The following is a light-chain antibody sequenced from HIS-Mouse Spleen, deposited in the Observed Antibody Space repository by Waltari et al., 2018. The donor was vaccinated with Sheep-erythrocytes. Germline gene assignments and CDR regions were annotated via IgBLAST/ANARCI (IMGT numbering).Light chain of an antibody. CDR2: EGS. V-gene: IGLV2-23*03. CDR1: SSDVGSYNL. Sequence: GQSITISCTGTSSDVGSYNLVSWYQQHPGKAPKLTIYEGSKRPSGVSNRFSGSKSGNTASLTISGLQAEDEADYYCCSYAGSSTFHVVFGGGTKLTVL. J-gene: IGLJ2*01. CDR3: CSYAGSSTFHVV.